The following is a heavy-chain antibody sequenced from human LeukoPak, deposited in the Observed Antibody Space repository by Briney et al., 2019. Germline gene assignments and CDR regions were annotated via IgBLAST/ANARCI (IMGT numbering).Heavy chain of an antibody. D-gene: IGHD3-3*01. Sequence: GESLKISCKGSGYSFTSYWIGWVRQMPGKGLEWMGIIYPGDSDTRYSPSFQGQVTISADKSISTAYLQWRSLKASDTAMYYCAGRGRNFDGWRGNALDYWGQGTLVTVSS. J-gene: IGHJ4*02. V-gene: IGHV5-51*01. CDR1: GYSFTSYW. CDR2: IYPGDSDT. CDR3: AGRGRNFDGWRGNALDY.